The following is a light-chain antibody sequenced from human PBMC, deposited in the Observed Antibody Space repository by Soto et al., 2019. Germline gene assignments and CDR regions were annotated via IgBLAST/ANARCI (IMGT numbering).Light chain of an antibody. CDR1: SSDVGGYEY. V-gene: IGLV2-8*01. CDR3: SSFAGSHYV. CDR2: DVL. Sequence: QSVLTQPPSASGSPGQSVTISCTGTSSDVGGYEYVSCYQQHPGKAPKLIIYDVLKRPSGVPDRFSGSKSANTASLTISGLQAEDEADYYCSSFAGSHYVFGTGTKVTVL. J-gene: IGLJ1*01.